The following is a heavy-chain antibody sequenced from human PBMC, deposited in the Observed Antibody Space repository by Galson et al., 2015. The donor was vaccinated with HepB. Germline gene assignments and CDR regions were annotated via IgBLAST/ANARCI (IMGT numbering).Heavy chain of an antibody. CDR2: INHRGGT. CDR3: ARGKRGDYVWGSYYYYMNV. J-gene: IGHJ6*03. CDR1: GGSFSGYY. V-gene: IGHV4-34*01. D-gene: IGHD3-16*01. Sequence: ATLSLTCAVYGGSFSGYYCCWIRQPPGKGLEWIGEINHRGGTNYNQSLKSRVTISVDTSKNQFSLKLTTVTAADTAVYYCARGKRGDYVWGSYYYYMNVWSKGTTVTGPS.